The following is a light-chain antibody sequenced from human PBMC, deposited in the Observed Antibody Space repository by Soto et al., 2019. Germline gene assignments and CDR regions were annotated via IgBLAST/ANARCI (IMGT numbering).Light chain of an antibody. V-gene: IGKV3-20*01. CDR3: QQYGSSPLT. CDR2: DAS. J-gene: IGKJ4*01. CDR1: QSVRNNY. Sequence: EIVLTQSPDTLSLSPGERATLSCRASQSVRNNYLAWYQQKPGQAPRFLIYDASSRATGIPDRFRGSVSGTDFTLTISRLEPEDFAVYYCQQYGSSPLTFGGGTKVEIK.